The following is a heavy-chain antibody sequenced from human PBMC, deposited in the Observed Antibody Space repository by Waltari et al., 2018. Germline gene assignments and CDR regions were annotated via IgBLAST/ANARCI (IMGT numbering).Heavy chain of an antibody. V-gene: IGHV1-2*02. CDR1: GYTFTGYY. Sequence: QVQLVQSGAEVKKPGASVKVSCKASGYTFTGYYMHWVRQAPGQGLEWMGWINPNSGGTNYAQKFQGRVTMTRDTSISTAYMELSRLRSDDTAVYYCARDTALVVVPAAPRAFDIWGQGTMVTVSS. J-gene: IGHJ3*02. CDR2: INPNSGGT. D-gene: IGHD2-2*01. CDR3: ARDTALVVVPAAPRAFDI.